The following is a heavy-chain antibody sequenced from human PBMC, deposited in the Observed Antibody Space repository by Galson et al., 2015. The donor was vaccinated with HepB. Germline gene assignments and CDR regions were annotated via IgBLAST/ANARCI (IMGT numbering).Heavy chain of an antibody. CDR1: GYTFTGYY. Sequence: SVKVSCKASGYTFTGYYMHWVRQAPGQGLEWMGWINPNSGGTNYAQKFQGWVTMTRDTSISTAYMELSRLRSDDTAVYYCARGSPWYSTNQYYFDYWGQGTLVTVSS. CDR2: INPNSGGT. CDR3: ARGSPWYSTNQYYFDY. J-gene: IGHJ4*02. V-gene: IGHV1-2*04. D-gene: IGHD6-13*01.